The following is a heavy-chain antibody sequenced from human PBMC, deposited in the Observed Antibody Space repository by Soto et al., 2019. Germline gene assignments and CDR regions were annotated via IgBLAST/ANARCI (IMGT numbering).Heavy chain of an antibody. CDR3: AKASNSSPWFDSWLES. Sequence: GGSLRLSCAASGFNFRYYAMTWVRQAPGKGLEWVSSINDNGDSTHYADSVKGRFTISRDNSKNTLYLQMNSLTAEDTAVYFCAKASNSSPWFDSWLESWGQGTLVTVS. D-gene: IGHD6-6*01. J-gene: IGHJ5*01. CDR2: INDNGDST. CDR1: GFNFRYYA. V-gene: IGHV3-23*01.